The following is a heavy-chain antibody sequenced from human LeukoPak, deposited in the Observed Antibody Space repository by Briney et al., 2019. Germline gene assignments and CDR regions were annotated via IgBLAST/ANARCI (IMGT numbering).Heavy chain of an antibody. J-gene: IGHJ4*02. Sequence: GGSLRLSCAASGFTFSDYYMSWIRQAPGKGLEWVSYISSSSSYTNYADSVKGRFTISRDNAKNTLYLQMNSLRAEDTAVYYCASGEMATVLGYWGQGTLVTVSS. CDR1: GFTFSDYY. CDR3: ASGEMATVLGY. V-gene: IGHV3-11*06. CDR2: ISSSSSYT. D-gene: IGHD5-24*01.